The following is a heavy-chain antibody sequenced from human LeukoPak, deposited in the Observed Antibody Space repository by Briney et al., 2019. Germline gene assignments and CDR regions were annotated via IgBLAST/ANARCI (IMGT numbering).Heavy chain of an antibody. CDR1: GYTFTSYG. Sequence: APVKVSCKASGYTFTSYGINWVRQAPGQGLEWMGWISAYNGNTNYAQKLQGRVTMTTDTSTSTAYTELRSLRSDDTAVYYCARDAYSSSWYSFDYWGQGTLVTVSS. V-gene: IGHV1-18*01. CDR2: ISAYNGNT. CDR3: ARDAYSSSWYSFDY. J-gene: IGHJ4*02. D-gene: IGHD6-13*01.